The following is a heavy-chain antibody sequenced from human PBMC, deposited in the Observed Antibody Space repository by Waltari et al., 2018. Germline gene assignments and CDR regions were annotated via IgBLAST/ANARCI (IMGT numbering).Heavy chain of an antibody. D-gene: IGHD3-3*01. CDR1: GGSISGYQ. CDR3: ARQRFFDS. CDR2: IYNSGST. V-gene: IGHV4-59*13. Sequence: QVQLQESGPGLVKPSETLSLTCTVSGGSISGYQWSWIRQPPGTGLGWIGYIYNSGSTKYNPSLKSRVTISVDTSKSQFSLKLSSVTAADTAVYYCARQRFFDSWGQGTLVTVSS. J-gene: IGHJ4*02.